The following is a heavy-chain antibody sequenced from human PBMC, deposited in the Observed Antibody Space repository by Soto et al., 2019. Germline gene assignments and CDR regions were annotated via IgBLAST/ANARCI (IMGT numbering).Heavy chain of an antibody. D-gene: IGHD2-21*02. V-gene: IGHV1-3*05. J-gene: IGHJ4*02. Sequence: QVQLVQSGAEEKKPGASVKVSCKASGYTFTSYAMHWVRQAPGQRLEWMGWINAGNGNTKYSQKFQGRVTITRDTSASTADMELSRLRSEDPAVYSCASSIVVVTALDYWGQGTLVTVSS. CDR2: INAGNGNT. CDR3: ASSIVVVTALDY. CDR1: GYTFTSYA.